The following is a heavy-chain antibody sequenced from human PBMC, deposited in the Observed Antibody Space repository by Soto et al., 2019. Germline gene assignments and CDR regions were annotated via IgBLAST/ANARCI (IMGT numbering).Heavy chain of an antibody. CDR2: ISYDGSNK. Sequence: QVQLVESGGGVVQPGRSLRLSCEASGFTFSSYAIHWVRQAPGKGLEWVAVISYDGSNKYYADSVKGRFTISRDNSKNTLFLQLDNLRAEDTAVFYCARVQTYYYDTSDLQGAFDIWGQGTMVTVSS. V-gene: IGHV3-30-3*01. CDR3: ARVQTYYYDTSDLQGAFDI. J-gene: IGHJ3*02. CDR1: GFTFSSYA. D-gene: IGHD3-22*01.